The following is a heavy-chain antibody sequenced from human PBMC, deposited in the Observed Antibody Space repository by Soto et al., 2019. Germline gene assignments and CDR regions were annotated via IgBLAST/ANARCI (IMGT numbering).Heavy chain of an antibody. J-gene: IGHJ4*02. CDR3: AREFPYYVNSASYLDY. CDR1: GDSVSGNSAA. CDR2: TYYRSRWYN. Sequence: SQTLSLTCAISGDSVSGNSAAWNWIRQSPSRGLEWLGRTYYRSRWYNDYAVSVKSRITVTPDTSKNQFSLHLNSVTPEDTAVYYCAREFPYYVNSASYLDYWGQGALVTVSS. V-gene: IGHV6-1*01. D-gene: IGHD3-16*01.